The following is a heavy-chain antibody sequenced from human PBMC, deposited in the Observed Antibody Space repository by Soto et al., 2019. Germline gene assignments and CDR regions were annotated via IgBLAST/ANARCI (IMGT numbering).Heavy chain of an antibody. CDR2: ISGSGGST. Sequence: GGSLRLSCAASGFTFSSYAMSWVRQAPGKGLEWVSAISGSGGSTYYADSVKGRFTISRDNSKNTLYLQMNSLRAEDTAVYYCAKPNWNDPTGAAGDAFDIWGQGTMVTVSS. CDR1: GFTFSSYA. J-gene: IGHJ3*02. D-gene: IGHD1-1*01. CDR3: AKPNWNDPTGAAGDAFDI. V-gene: IGHV3-23*01.